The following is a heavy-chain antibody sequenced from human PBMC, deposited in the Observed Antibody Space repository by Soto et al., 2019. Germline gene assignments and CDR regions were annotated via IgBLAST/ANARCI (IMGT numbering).Heavy chain of an antibody. Sequence: ASVKVSCKASGYTFTIYGISWVRQAPGQGLEWMGWISAYNVNTNYAQKLQGRVTMTTDTSTSTAYMELRSLRSDDTAVYYCARGYDSSGYFYYYYYGMDVWGQGTTVTSP. D-gene: IGHD3-22*01. J-gene: IGHJ6*02. CDR2: ISAYNVNT. CDR1: GYTFTIYG. V-gene: IGHV1-18*01. CDR3: ARGYDSSGYFYYYYYGMDV.